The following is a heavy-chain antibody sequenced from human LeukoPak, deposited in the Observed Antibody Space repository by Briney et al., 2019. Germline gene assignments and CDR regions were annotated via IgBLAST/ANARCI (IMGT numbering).Heavy chain of an antibody. CDR1: GFTFSNYA. Sequence: PGGSLRLSCVASGFTFSNYAMTWVRQAPGKGLEWVSAISGSGGSTYYADSVKGRFTISRDNSKNTLYLQMNSLRAEDTAVYYCAKDESFYDILTGTRRDAFDIWGQGTMVTASS. D-gene: IGHD3-9*01. CDR3: AKDESFYDILTGTRRDAFDI. J-gene: IGHJ3*02. V-gene: IGHV3-23*01. CDR2: ISGSGGST.